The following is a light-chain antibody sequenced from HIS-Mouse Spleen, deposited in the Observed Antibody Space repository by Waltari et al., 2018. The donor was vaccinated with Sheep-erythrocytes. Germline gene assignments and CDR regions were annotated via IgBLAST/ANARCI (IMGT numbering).Light chain of an antibody. V-gene: IGLV2-23*03. CDR2: EGS. Sequence: QSALTQPASVSGSPGQSITISCTGTSSDVGSYNLVSWYQQHPGKAPKLMIYEGSKRPSGVSNRVSCSKSGNTASLTISGLQAEDEADYYCCSYAGSSTFHVVFGGGTKLTVL. CDR3: CSYAGSSTFHVV. CDR1: SSDVGSYNL. J-gene: IGLJ2*01.